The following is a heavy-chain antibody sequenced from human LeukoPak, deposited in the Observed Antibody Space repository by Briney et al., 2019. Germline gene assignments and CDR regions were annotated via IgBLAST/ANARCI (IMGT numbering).Heavy chain of an antibody. V-gene: IGHV3-7*01. J-gene: IGHJ5*02. D-gene: IGHD3-22*01. CDR3: ARKVGDSSGYYYADNWFEP. CDR2: IKQDGSEK. CDR1: GFTFSSYW. Sequence: GGSLRLSCAASGFTFSSYWMSWVRQAPGKGLEWVANIKQDGSEKYYVDSVKGRFTISRDNAKNSLYLQMNSLRAEDTAVYYCARKVGDSSGYYYADNWFEPWGQGTLVTVSS.